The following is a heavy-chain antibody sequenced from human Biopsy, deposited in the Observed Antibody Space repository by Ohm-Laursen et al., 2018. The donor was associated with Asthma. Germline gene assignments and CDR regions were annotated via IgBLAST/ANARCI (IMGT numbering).Heavy chain of an antibody. Sequence: SDKASRKVSGYTFTNYAIHSARQAPGQRLGSMGWINAVIGKTKYSQKFQGRVTISRDTSASTAYMDLSRLRSEDTAVYYCARTYYDFLTGQVNDAFAMWGQGTMVTVSS. D-gene: IGHD3-9*01. V-gene: IGHV1-3*01. J-gene: IGHJ3*02. CDR3: ARTYYDFLTGQVNDAFAM. CDR1: GYTFTNYA. CDR2: INAVIGKT.